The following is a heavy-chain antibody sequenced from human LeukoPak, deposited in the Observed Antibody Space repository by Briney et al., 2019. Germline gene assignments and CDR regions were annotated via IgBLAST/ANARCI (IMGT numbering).Heavy chain of an antibody. CDR2: ISSSGTTI. J-gene: IGHJ4*02. V-gene: IGHV3-48*03. Sequence: GGSLRLSCAASGFPFSSYEMNWVRQAPGKGLEWVSYISSSGTTIYYADSVKGRFTISRDNAKNSLYLQMNSLRAEDTAVYYCARAVAGTMVIDYWGQGTLVTVSS. CDR3: ARAVAGTMVIDY. D-gene: IGHD6-19*01. CDR1: GFPFSSYE.